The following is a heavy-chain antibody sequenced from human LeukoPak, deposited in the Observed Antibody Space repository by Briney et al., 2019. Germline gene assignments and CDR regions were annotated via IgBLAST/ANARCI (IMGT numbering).Heavy chain of an antibody. Sequence: ASVKVSCKASGYTFTSYYMHWVRQAPGQGLEWMGGIIPIFGTANYAQKFQGRVTMTRDTSTSTVYMELSSLRSEDTAVYYCARDQSPTYYYDSSGSLFDYWGQGTLVTVSS. D-gene: IGHD3-22*01. J-gene: IGHJ4*02. CDR2: IIPIFGTA. CDR3: ARDQSPTYYYDSSGSLFDY. CDR1: GYTFTSYY. V-gene: IGHV1-46*01.